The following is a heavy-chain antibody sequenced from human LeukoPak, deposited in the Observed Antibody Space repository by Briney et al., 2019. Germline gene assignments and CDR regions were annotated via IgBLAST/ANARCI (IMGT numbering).Heavy chain of an antibody. CDR2: ISGSGGST. Sequence: QPGGSLRLSCAASGFTFSSYAMSWVRQAPGKGLEWVSAISGSGGSTYYADSVKGRFTISRDNSKNTLYLQMNSLRAEDTAVYYCAKDRAERAFVGVLTTFDYWGQGTLVTVSS. CDR3: AKDRAERAFVGVLTTFDY. J-gene: IGHJ4*02. V-gene: IGHV3-23*01. D-gene: IGHD1-26*01. CDR1: GFTFSSYA.